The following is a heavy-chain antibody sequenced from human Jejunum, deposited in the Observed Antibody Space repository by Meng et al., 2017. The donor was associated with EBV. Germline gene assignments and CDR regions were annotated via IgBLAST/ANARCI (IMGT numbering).Heavy chain of an antibody. CDR2: VSDYGST. CDR1: GGSVSSGSYY. J-gene: IGHJ4*02. Sequence: QAQLQESGPGLVKPSETLSLTCAVSGGSVSSGSYYWSWIRRPPGKGLEWIGFVSDYGSTRYNSSLKSRITISADTSKNQFSLKLTSVTPADTAIYYCARDFSSGYFAYWGQGTLVTVSS. V-gene: IGHV4-61*01. D-gene: IGHD3-22*01. CDR3: ARDFSSGYFAY.